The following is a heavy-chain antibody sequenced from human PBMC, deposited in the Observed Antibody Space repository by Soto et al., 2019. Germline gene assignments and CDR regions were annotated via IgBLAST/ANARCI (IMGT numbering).Heavy chain of an antibody. Sequence: AASVKVSCKASGYTFTGYYMHWVRQAPGQGLEWMGWINPNSGGTNYAQKFQGWVTMTRDTSISTAYMELSRLRSDDTAVYYCARWGGDTAMARHDANWFGPWGQGTLVTVSS. J-gene: IGHJ5*02. V-gene: IGHV1-2*04. CDR1: GYTFTGYY. CDR2: INPNSGGT. CDR3: ARWGGDTAMARHDANWFGP. D-gene: IGHD5-18*01.